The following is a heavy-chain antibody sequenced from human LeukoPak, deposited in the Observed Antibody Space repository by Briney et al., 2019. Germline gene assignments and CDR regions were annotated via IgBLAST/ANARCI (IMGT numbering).Heavy chain of an antibody. Sequence: SETLSLTCTVSGGSISSYYWSWIRQPPGKGLEWIGYIYYSGSTNYNPSLKSRVTISVDTSKNQSSLKLSSVTAADTAVYYCARAARGQTGYFDYWGQGTLVTVSS. J-gene: IGHJ4*02. CDR1: GGSISSYY. D-gene: IGHD3-10*01. CDR2: IYYSGST. V-gene: IGHV4-59*01. CDR3: ARAARGQTGYFDY.